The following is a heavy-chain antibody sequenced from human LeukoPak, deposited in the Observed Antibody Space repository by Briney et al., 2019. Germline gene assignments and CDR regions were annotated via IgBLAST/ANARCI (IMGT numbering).Heavy chain of an antibody. V-gene: IGHV3-74*01. Sequence: GGSLRLSCAASGFTFSSYWMRWVRQAPGKGPVWVSRINSDGSSTCYADSVKGRFTISRDNAKNTLYLQMNSLRAEDTAVYYSARGRFWSGYDDFDIWGQGTMVTVSS. D-gene: IGHD3-3*01. CDR3: ARGRFWSGYDDFDI. J-gene: IGHJ3*02. CDR1: GFTFSSYW. CDR2: INSDGSST.